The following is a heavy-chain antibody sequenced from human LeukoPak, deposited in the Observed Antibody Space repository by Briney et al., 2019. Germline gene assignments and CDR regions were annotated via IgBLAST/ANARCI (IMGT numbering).Heavy chain of an antibody. CDR2: IYHSGST. CDR3: ARLSYITIFGVVTHYWYFDL. V-gene: IGHV4-30-2*03. J-gene: IGHJ2*01. Sequence: PSETLSLTCTVSGGSISSGGYYWSWIRQPPGKGLEWIGYIYHSGSTYYNPSLKSRVTISVDTSKNQFSLKLSSVTAADTAVYYCARLSYITIFGVVTHYWYFDLWGRGTLVTVSS. CDR1: GGSISSGGYY. D-gene: IGHD3-3*01.